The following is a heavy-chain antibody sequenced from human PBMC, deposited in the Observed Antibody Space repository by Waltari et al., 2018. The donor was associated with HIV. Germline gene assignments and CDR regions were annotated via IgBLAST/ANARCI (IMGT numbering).Heavy chain of an antibody. CDR3: TKGRMTTDY. D-gene: IGHD4-17*01. J-gene: IGHJ4*02. CDR2: IRSKAYGGTT. Sequence: VQLVESGGGLVQPGRSLRLSCTASGFTFGDYAMSWFRQAPGKGLEWVGCIRSKAYGGTTEYAASVKGRVTISREDSRSIAYLQMNSLQTVDTAVYYCTKGRMTTDYWGQGTLVTVSS. CDR1: GFTFGDYA. V-gene: IGHV3-49*03.